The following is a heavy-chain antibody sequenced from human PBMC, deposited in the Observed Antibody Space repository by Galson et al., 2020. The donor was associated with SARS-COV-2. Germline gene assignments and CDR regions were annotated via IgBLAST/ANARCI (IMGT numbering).Heavy chain of an antibody. Sequence: SETLSLTCAVYGGSFSGYYWSWIRQPPGKGLEWIGEINHTGNTNYNPSLKSRVTISVDTSKNQFSLKLRSVTAADTAVFHCARGRVGATNYLDYWGQGILVTVSS. D-gene: IGHD1-26*01. CDR2: INHTGNT. J-gene: IGHJ4*02. V-gene: IGHV4-34*01. CDR3: ARGRVGATNYLDY. CDR1: GGSFSGYY.